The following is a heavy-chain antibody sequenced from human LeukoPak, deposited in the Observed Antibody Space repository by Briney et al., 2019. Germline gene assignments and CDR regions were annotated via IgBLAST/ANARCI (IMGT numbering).Heavy chain of an antibody. CDR2: IYTSGST. CDR1: GGSISSYY. Sequence: PSETLSLTCTVSGGSISSYYWSWIRQPAGKGLEWIGRIYTSGSTNYNPSLKSRVTMSVDTSKNQFSLKLSSVTAADTAVYYCAGSNVLRFLEWFLDVWGKGTTVIVSS. CDR3: AGSNVLRFLEWFLDV. D-gene: IGHD3-3*01. V-gene: IGHV4-4*07. J-gene: IGHJ6*04.